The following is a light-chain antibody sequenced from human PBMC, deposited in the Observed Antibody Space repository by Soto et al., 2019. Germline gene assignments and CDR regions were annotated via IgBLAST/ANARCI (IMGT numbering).Light chain of an antibody. Sequence: DIVMTQSPDSLAVSLGERATINCKSSQSVLYSSNNKNYLAWYHQKPGQPPKLLIYWASTRESGVPDRFSGSGSGTDCTRTISSLQAEDVAVYYRQQSHSTPYTCGQGTKLEIK. V-gene: IGKV4-1*01. CDR1: QSVLYSSNNKNY. CDR3: QQSHSTPYT. CDR2: WAS. J-gene: IGKJ2*01.